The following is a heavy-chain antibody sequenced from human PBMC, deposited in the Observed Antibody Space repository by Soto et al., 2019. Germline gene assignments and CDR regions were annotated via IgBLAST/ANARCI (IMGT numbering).Heavy chain of an antibody. J-gene: IGHJ3*02. CDR3: AKDRVTVVGYDAFDI. CDR2: ISGSGGST. V-gene: IGHV3-23*01. Sequence: GGSLRLSCAASGFTLSSYAMSWVRQAPGKGLEWVSGISGSGGSTYYADSVKGRFTISRDNSKNTLYLQMSSLRAEDTAVYYCAKDRVTVVGYDAFDIWGQGTMVTVSS. CDR1: GFTLSSYA. D-gene: IGHD6-19*01.